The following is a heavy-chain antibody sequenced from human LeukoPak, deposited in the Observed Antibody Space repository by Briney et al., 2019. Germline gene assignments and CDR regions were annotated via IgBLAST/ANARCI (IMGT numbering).Heavy chain of an antibody. CDR2: MYYTGTT. V-gene: IGHV4-59*08. CDR3: ARLYSSARYSLDY. CDR1: GDSIRSYY. D-gene: IGHD6-19*01. J-gene: IGHJ4*01. Sequence: PSETPSLSCSVSGDSIRSYYWSWIRQPPGKGLEWIGHMYYTGTTNYSPSLSSRVSISVDTSKNQFSLRLSSVTAADTAVYYCARLYSSARYSLDYWGHGILVTVSS.